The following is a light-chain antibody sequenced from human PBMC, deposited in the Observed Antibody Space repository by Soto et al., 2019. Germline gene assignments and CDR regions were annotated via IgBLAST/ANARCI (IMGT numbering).Light chain of an antibody. V-gene: IGKV1-5*03. CDR2: KAS. CDR3: QQYNSYAWK. CDR1: QSISSW. Sequence: DIQMTQSPSTLSASVGDRVTITCRASQSISSWLAWYQQKPGKAPKLLIYKASSLESGVTSRFSGSGSGTEFTLTISSLQPDDFATYYCQQYNSYAWKFGKGTKVAIK. J-gene: IGKJ1*01.